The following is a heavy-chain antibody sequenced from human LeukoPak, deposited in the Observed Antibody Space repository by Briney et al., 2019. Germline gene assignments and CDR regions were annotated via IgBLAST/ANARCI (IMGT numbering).Heavy chain of an antibody. Sequence: GGPLRLPCAAPGFTFSSYSMHWVGQAPGKGLEWVASVGSIRSYIYSAASVKGRFTISRDNAKNSLYLQMNTLRPQDTAVYNTARRSTSFSWSWFDPWGESTLVTVST. D-gene: IGHD2-2*01. J-gene: IGHJ5*02. V-gene: IGHV3-21*01. CDR1: GFTFSSYS. CDR2: VGSIRSYI. CDR3: ARRSTSFSWSWFDP.